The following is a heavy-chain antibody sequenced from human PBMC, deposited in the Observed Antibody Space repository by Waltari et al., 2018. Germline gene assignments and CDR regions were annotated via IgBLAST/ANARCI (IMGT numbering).Heavy chain of an antibody. D-gene: IGHD6-19*01. V-gene: IGHV4-34*01. CDR3: ARFGSGWYYFDY. CDR2: INHSGSN. Sequence: QVQLQQWGAGLLKPSETLSLTCAVYGGSFSGYYWSWIRQPPGKGLEWIGEINHSGSNNYNTSLKSRVTISVDTSKNQFSLKLSSVTAADTAVYYCARFGSGWYYFDYWGQGTLVTVSS. CDR1: GGSFSGYY. J-gene: IGHJ4*02.